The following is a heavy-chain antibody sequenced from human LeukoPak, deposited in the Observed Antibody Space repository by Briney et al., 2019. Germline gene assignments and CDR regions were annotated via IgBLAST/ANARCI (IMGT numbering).Heavy chain of an antibody. CDR3: ARSDLYGDYPPGNY. CDR1: GGSISTYY. J-gene: IGHJ4*02. CDR2: IYYSGRT. Sequence: SETLSLTCTVSGGSISTYYWNWIRQPPGKGLEGIGYIYYSGRTNYNPSLKRRVSISIDTSKNQFSLKLSSVTAADTAFYYCARSDLYGDYPPGNYWGQGTLVAVSS. D-gene: IGHD4-17*01. V-gene: IGHV4-59*01.